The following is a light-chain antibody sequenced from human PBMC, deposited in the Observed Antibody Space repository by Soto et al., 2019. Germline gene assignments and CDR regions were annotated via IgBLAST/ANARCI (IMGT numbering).Light chain of an antibody. CDR1: QSISSW. CDR2: DAS. Sequence: DIQMTQSPSTLSASVGDRVTITCRASQSISSWLAWYQQKPGKAPKLLIYDASSLEGGVPSRFSGSGSGTESTLTISSLQPDDFATYYCQQYNSYPYTFGQGTKLEIK. V-gene: IGKV1-5*01. CDR3: QQYNSYPYT. J-gene: IGKJ2*01.